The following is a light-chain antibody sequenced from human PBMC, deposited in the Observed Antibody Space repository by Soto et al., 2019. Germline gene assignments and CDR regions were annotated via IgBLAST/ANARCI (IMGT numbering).Light chain of an antibody. Sequence: ESMLTQSPGTLSLSPGERATLSCRASQSVSTRYLAWYQQTPGQAPRLLIYGASIRATGTPDRFRGSGSGTGFTLTISRLEPEDFAVYYCHQFGSSPPAFTFGQGTKLEI. CDR2: GAS. CDR3: HQFGSSPPAFT. V-gene: IGKV3-20*01. J-gene: IGKJ2*01. CDR1: QSVSTRY.